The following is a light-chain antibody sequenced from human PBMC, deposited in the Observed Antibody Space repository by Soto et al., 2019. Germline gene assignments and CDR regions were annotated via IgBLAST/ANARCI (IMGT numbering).Light chain of an antibody. CDR1: QSVSSNH. Sequence: EVVLTQSPGTLSLSPGERATLSCRASQSVSSNHLAWYQQKPGQAPRLLIYGASSRATGIPDRFSGSGSGTDFTLTISRLEPEDFAVYYCQQYHNSATFGQGTRLEIK. V-gene: IGKV3-20*01. CDR3: QQYHNSAT. CDR2: GAS. J-gene: IGKJ5*01.